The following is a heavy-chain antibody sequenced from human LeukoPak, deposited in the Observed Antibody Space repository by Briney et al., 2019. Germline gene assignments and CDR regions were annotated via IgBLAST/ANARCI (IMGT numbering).Heavy chain of an antibody. V-gene: IGHV1-69*15. CDR2: IFPIFATA. D-gene: IGHD1-26*01. CDR1: GGTFSSYA. Sequence: SVKVSCKASGGTFSSYAISWVRQAPGQGLEWMGRIFPIFATANYAQKFQGRVTITADESTSTAYMELSSLRSEDTAEYYCARESGSYEAYFDYWGQGTLVTVSS. J-gene: IGHJ4*02. CDR3: ARESGSYEAYFDY.